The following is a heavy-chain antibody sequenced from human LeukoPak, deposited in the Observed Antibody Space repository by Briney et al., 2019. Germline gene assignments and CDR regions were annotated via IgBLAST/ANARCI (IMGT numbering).Heavy chain of an antibody. CDR2: IIPIFGTA. Sequence: SVKVSCKASGGTFSSYAISWVRQAPGQGLEWMGGIIPIFGTANYAQKFQGRVTITADESTSTAYMELSSLRSEDTAVYYCARADKLWSKSFDYWGQGTLVTVSS. CDR3: ARADKLWSKSFDY. CDR1: GGTFSSYA. V-gene: IGHV1-69*01. D-gene: IGHD5-18*01. J-gene: IGHJ4*02.